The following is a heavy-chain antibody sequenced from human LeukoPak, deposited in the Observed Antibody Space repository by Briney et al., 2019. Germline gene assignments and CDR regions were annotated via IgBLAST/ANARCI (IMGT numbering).Heavy chain of an antibody. CDR1: GGSISNYY. V-gene: IGHV4-59*01. CDR3: ANSIDFDYGDYYFDY. Sequence: SETLSLTCTVSGGSISNYYWNWIRQPPGKGLEWIGYHYYTGSTKYNPSLKSRVIISVDTSKDQFSLNLSSVTAADTAVYYCANSIDFDYGDYYFDYWGQGALVTISS. D-gene: IGHD4-17*01. J-gene: IGHJ4*02. CDR2: HYYTGST.